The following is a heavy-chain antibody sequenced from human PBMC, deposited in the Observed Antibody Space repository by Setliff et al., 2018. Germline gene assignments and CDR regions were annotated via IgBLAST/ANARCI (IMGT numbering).Heavy chain of an antibody. D-gene: IGHD3-16*01. J-gene: IGHJ4*02. Sequence: GGSLRLSCAASGFTCSSYWMSCVRQAPGKGLEWVANIKQDGSEKYYVDSVKGRFTISRDNAKNSLYLQMNSVRAEDTAVYYCARYGGEYWGQGTLVTVS. CDR2: IKQDGSEK. V-gene: IGHV3-7*01. CDR3: ARYGGEY. CDR1: GFTCSSYW.